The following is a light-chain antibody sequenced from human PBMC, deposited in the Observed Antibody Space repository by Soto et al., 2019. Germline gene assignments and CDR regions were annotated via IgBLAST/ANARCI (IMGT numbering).Light chain of an antibody. CDR2: GAS. V-gene: IGKV3-15*01. CDR3: QQYIDWPPYT. J-gene: IGKJ2*01. Sequence: EVVLTQSPATLSVSAGEGATLSCRASQTVSRSLAWYQQKPGQAPRLLIYGASTRATGIPGRFSGSGSGTDFTLTISSLQSEDFAVYYCQQYIDWPPYTFGQGTKVDI. CDR1: QTVSRS.